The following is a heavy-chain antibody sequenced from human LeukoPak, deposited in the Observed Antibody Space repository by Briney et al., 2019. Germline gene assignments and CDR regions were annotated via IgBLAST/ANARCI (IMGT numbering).Heavy chain of an antibody. V-gene: IGHV3-21*01. D-gene: IGHD5/OR15-5a*01. J-gene: IGHJ4*02. CDR1: GFTFSNYN. Sequence: PGGSLRLSCADSGFTFSNYNMNWVRQAPGKAMEWVSSITSSGTYTFYADSVKGRFTISRDNAKNSLYLQMDSLGPEDTAVYYCARDYRGHSGVAVSSLSHWGQGILVTVSS. CDR3: ARDYRGHSGVAVSSLSH. CDR2: ITSSGTYT.